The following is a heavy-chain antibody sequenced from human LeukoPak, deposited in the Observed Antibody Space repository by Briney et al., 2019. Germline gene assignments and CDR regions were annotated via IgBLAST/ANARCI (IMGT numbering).Heavy chain of an antibody. D-gene: IGHD2-2*01. J-gene: IGHJ4*02. Sequence: PGGSLRLSCAASGFTFSSYGMHWVRQAPGKGLEWVAFIRYDGSNKYYADSVKGRFTISRDNSKNTLYLQMNSLRAEDTAVYYCAKDLVRSTSCSYFDYWGQGTLVTVSS. CDR2: IRYDGSNK. CDR1: GFTFSSYG. CDR3: AKDLVRSTSCSYFDY. V-gene: IGHV3-30*02.